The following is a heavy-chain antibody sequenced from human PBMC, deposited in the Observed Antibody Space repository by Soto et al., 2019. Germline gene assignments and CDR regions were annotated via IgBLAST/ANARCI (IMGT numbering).Heavy chain of an antibody. V-gene: IGHV4-59*01. Sequence: PSDTLSLTCTVSGGSISSYYWSWIRQPPGKGLEWIGYIYYSGSTNYNPSLKSRVTISVDTSKNQFSLKLSSVTAADTAVYYCARDPTVISSYYYYGMDVWGQGTTVTVSS. J-gene: IGHJ6*02. CDR2: IYYSGST. CDR3: ARDPTVISSYYYYGMDV. CDR1: GGSISSYY. D-gene: IGHD3-22*01.